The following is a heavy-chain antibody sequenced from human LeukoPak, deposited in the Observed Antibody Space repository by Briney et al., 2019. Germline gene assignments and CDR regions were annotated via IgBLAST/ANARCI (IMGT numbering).Heavy chain of an antibody. CDR1: GFTFDDYA. V-gene: IGHV3-9*01. D-gene: IGHD5-18*01. CDR2: ISWSSGSI. Sequence: GGSLRLSCAASGFTFDDYAMHWVRQAPGKGLEWVSGISWSSGSIGYADSVKGRFTISRDNAKNSLYLQMNSLRAEDTALYYCAKDRFSDQVGDVDTAMVSPFDYWGQGTLVTVSS. J-gene: IGHJ4*02. CDR3: AKDRFSDQVGDVDTAMVSPFDY.